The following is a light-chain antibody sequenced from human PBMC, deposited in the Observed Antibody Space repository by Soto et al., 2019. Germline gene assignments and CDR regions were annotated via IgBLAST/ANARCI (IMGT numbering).Light chain of an antibody. CDR1: SSDVGSNNR. CDR2: DVS. V-gene: IGLV2-18*02. CDR3: SSYTTSNTYV. Sequence: QSVLTQPPSVSGSPGQSVAISCTGTSSDVGSNNRVSWYQQPPGSAPKLIIYDVSNRPSGIPDRFPGSKSANTASLTISGLQTEDEADYYCSSYTTSNTYVFGTGTKVTVL. J-gene: IGLJ1*01.